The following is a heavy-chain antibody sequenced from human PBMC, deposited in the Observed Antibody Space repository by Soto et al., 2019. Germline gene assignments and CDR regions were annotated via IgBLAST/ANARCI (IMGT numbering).Heavy chain of an antibody. CDR3: ARDEYYYASSGYYRFDQ. V-gene: IGHV3-23*01. J-gene: IGHJ4*02. D-gene: IGHD3-22*01. Sequence: EVQVLESGGGLVQPGGSLRLSCAASGFTLSNFAMSWVRQAPGKGLEWVAVISDRGGSTDYAASVKGRFTISRDNSNNTVYPQMTNLRAEDTAVYYCARDEYYYASSGYYRFDQWGQGTLVTVSS. CDR2: ISDRGGST. CDR1: GFTLSNFA.